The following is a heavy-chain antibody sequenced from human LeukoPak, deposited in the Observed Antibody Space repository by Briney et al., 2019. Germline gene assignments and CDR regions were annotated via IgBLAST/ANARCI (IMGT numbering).Heavy chain of an antibody. Sequence: GASVKVSCKASGYTFTSYDINWVRQATGQGLEWMGWMNPNSGNTGYAQKFQGRVTMTRNTSISTAYMELSSLKASDTAMYYCARHDSGSYYAFFDYWGQGTLVTVSS. CDR2: MNPNSGNT. CDR1: GYTFTSYD. D-gene: IGHD1-26*01. CDR3: ARHDSGSYYAFFDY. V-gene: IGHV1-8*01. J-gene: IGHJ4*02.